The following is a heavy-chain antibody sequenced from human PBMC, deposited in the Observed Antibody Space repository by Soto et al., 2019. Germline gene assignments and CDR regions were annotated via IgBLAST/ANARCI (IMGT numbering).Heavy chain of an antibody. CDR3: AREGGSYDSGGYLIRGAFDI. J-gene: IGHJ3*02. CDR1: GDSISRIDYY. CDR2: IYFRGNT. D-gene: IGHD3-22*01. V-gene: IGHV4-31*03. Sequence: SETLSLTCSVSGDSISRIDYYWTWIRQHPEKGLEWIGNIYFRGNTYYSPSLESRLTISVDTSKNQFSLKLTSVTAADTAVYYCAREGGSYDSGGYLIRGAFDIWGQGTRVTV.